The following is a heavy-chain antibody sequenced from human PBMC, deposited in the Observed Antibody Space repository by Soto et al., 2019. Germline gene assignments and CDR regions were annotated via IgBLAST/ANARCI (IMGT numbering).Heavy chain of an antibody. V-gene: IGHV4-59*01. J-gene: IGHJ4*02. D-gene: IGHD3-22*01. CDR1: GGSISSYY. Sequence: SETLSLTCTVSGGSISSYYWNWIRQPPGKGLKWFGYIYYSGSTNYNPSVKSRVTISVDTSKNQFSLKLISVTAADTAVYYCARTRSHSSGSFYEFDYWGQGTLVTVSS. CDR3: ARTRSHSSGSFYEFDY. CDR2: IYYSGST.